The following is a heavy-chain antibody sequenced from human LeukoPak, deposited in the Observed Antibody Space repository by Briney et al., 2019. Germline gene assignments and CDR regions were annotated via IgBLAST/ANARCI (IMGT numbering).Heavy chain of an antibody. CDR2: INPSGGST. D-gene: IGHD4-17*01. CDR3: ARMCRSDYGDHDAFDI. Sequence: ASVKVSCKASGYTFTSYYMHWVRQAPGQGLERMGIINPSGGSTSYAQKFQGRVTMTRDMSTSTVYMELSSLRSEDTAVYYCARMCRSDYGDHDAFDIWGQGTMVTVSS. CDR1: GYTFTSYY. V-gene: IGHV1-46*01. J-gene: IGHJ3*02.